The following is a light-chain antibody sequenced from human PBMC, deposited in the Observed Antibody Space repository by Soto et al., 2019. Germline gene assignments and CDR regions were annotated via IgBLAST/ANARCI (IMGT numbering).Light chain of an antibody. Sequence: IVLTRSPGTLSLSPGDRARLYCRASQSVRNSLLAWYQQKPGQPPRLLIYDASTRATATPERFSGSGSGTDFTLTISRLEPEDFAVYYCQQYGSSGTFGQGTKVDIK. CDR3: QQYGSSGT. CDR2: DAS. CDR1: QSVRNSL. J-gene: IGKJ1*01. V-gene: IGKV3-20*01.